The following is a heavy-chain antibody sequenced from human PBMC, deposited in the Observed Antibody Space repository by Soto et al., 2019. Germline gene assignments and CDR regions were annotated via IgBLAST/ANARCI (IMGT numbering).Heavy chain of an antibody. J-gene: IGHJ5*02. CDR3: ARGTPCGGDCYRWFDP. Sequence: PSETLSLTCAVCGGSFSGYYWSWIRQPPGKGLEWIGEINHSGSTNYNPSLKSRVTISVDTSKNQFSLKLSSVTAADTAVYYCARGTPCGGDCYRWFDPWGQGTLVTVSS. CDR2: INHSGST. V-gene: IGHV4-34*01. CDR1: GGSFSGYY. D-gene: IGHD2-21*02.